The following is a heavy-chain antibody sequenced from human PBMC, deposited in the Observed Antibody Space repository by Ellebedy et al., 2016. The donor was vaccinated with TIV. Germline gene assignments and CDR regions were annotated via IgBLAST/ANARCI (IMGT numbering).Heavy chain of an antibody. CDR2: IKEDGSEK. Sequence: GESLKISCAASGFTFSSHWMSWFRQAPGKGLEWVANIKEDGSEKYYVDSVKGRFTISRDNGKNSLYLQMNSLRAEDTAVYYCARDGGLAGTHYWGQGTRVTVSS. CDR3: ARDGGLAGTHY. J-gene: IGHJ4*02. CDR1: GFTFSSHW. V-gene: IGHV3-7*03. D-gene: IGHD6-19*01.